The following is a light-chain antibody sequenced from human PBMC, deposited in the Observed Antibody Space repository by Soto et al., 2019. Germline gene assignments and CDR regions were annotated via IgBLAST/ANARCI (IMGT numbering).Light chain of an antibody. J-gene: IGKJ4*01. CDR1: QSLLNRNGQNC. CDR2: MGF. V-gene: IGKV2-28*01. Sequence: DIVMTQSPLSLPVTPGEPASISCRSSQSLLNRNGQNCLDWYLQKPGQSPQLLIHMGFIRASGVPDRFSGSAAGTYFTPAISRVEAEDVGVYYCMQALESPPTFGGGTKVEIK. CDR3: MQALESPPT.